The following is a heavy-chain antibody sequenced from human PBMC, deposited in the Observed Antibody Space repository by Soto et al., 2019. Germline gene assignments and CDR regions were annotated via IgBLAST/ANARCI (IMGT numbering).Heavy chain of an antibody. D-gene: IGHD6-19*01. CDR3: ARLGGAVYSSGWFSP. V-gene: IGHV4-39*01. CDR1: GGSIITVSYY. CDR2: IDSTGSS. Sequence: QLQLQESGPGLVKPAETLSLTCSVSGGSIITVSYYWAWIRQPPGKGLEWIGSIDSTGSSQYNSSIKSRVTMSVDTSKNQFSLNLRFVTATDTAVYFCARLGGAVYSSGWFSPWGQGTLVTVPS. J-gene: IGHJ5*02.